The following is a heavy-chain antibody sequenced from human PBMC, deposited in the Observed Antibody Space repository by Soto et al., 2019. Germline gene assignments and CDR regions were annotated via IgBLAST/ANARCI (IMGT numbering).Heavy chain of an antibody. CDR3: ASKLTYGASSDY. CDR1: GYNFGGFW. J-gene: IGHJ4*02. D-gene: IGHD4-17*01. V-gene: IGHV3-23*01. CDR2: ISGSSDTT. Sequence: GGSLRLSCAGSGYNFGGFWMHWVRQAPGKGLVWVSTISGSSDTTYYADSVKGRFTISRDNSKNTLYLQMNSLRAEDTAVYYCASKLTYGASSDYWGQGTLVTVSS.